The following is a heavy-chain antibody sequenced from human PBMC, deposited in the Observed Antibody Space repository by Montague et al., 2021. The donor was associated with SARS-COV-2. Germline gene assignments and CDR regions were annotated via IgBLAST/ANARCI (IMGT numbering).Heavy chain of an antibody. CDR2: IYTSGST. J-gene: IGHJ6*02. D-gene: IGHD1-26*01. CDR3: ARESGSPTYYFYYGVDV. Sequence: TLSLTCTVSGGSLSSSSYYWGWIRQPAGKGLEWIGHIYTSGSTNYNPSLRSRVTISVHTSNNQSSLKLSSVTAADTAVYYYARESGSPTYYFYYGVDVWGQGTTVTVSS. V-gene: IGHV4-61*09. CDR1: GGSLSSSSYY.